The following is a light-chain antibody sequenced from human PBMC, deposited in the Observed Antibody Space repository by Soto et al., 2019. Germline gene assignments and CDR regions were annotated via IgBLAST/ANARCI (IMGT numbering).Light chain of an antibody. CDR3: QQSYSTPLSWT. J-gene: IGKJ1*01. Sequence: DIQMTQSPSSLSASVGDRVTITCRASQSISSYLNWYQQKPGKAPKLLIYAASSLQSGVPSRFSGSGSGTDFTLTISSLQPEDFATYNCQQSYSTPLSWTFGQGTKVEIK. V-gene: IGKV1-39*01. CDR2: AAS. CDR1: QSISSY.